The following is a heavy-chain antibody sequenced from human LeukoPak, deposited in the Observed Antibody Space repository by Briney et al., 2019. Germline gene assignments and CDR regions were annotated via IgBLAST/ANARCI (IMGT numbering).Heavy chain of an antibody. V-gene: IGHV1-18*01. J-gene: IGHJ6*03. Sequence: GASVKVSCKASGYTFTSYGISWVRQAPGQGLEWMGWISAYNGNTNYAQKLQGRVTMTTDTSTSTAYMELRSLRSDDTAVYYCARVSADDYYYYHYYMDVWGKGTTVTVSS. CDR1: GYTFTSYG. CDR2: ISAYNGNT. CDR3: ARVSADDYYYYHYYMDV. D-gene: IGHD1-1*01.